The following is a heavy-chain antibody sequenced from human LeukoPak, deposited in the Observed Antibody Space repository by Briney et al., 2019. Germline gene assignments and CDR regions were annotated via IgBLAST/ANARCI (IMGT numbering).Heavy chain of an antibody. D-gene: IGHD3-22*01. CDR2: IKQDGSEK. V-gene: IGHV3-7*01. Sequence: GGSLRLSCAASGFTFSNYWMSWVRQAPGKGLEWVANIKQDGSEKYYVDSVKGRFTISRDNAKNSLYLQMNSLRAEDTAVYYCAKRFDSSGQTKSFDYWGQGTLVTVSS. CDR1: GFTFSNYW. CDR3: AKRFDSSGQTKSFDY. J-gene: IGHJ4*02.